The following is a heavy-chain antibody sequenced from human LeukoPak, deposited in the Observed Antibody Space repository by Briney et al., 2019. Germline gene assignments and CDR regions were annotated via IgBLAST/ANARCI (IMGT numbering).Heavy chain of an antibody. D-gene: IGHD3-22*01. Sequence: ASVKVSCKASGYTFTSYYMHWVRQAPGQGLEWMGIINPSGGSTSYAQKFQGRVTMTRDTSTSTVYMELSSLRSEDTAVYYCARDFYYYDSSGFREVSDIWGQGTMVTVSS. J-gene: IGHJ3*02. CDR1: GYTFTSYY. V-gene: IGHV1-46*01. CDR3: ARDFYYYDSSGFREVSDI. CDR2: INPSGGST.